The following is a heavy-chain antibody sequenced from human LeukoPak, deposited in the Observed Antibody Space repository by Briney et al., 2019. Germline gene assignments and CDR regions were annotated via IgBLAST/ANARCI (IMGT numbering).Heavy chain of an antibody. CDR1: GFTFSSYA. D-gene: IGHD3-10*01. Sequence: HPGGSLRLSCAASGFTFSSYAMTWVRQAPGKGLEWVSGISESGHSTNYADSVKGRCTMSRDNSKNTLYLQMNSLRAEDTAVYFCAKRGVVIRGILVIGYHQEAYHYDFWGQGVLVTVSS. CDR3: AKRGVVIRGILVIGYHQEAYHYDF. V-gene: IGHV3-23*01. CDR2: ISESGHST. J-gene: IGHJ4*02.